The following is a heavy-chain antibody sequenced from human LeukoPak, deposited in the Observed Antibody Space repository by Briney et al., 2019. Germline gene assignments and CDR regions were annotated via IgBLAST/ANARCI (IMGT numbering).Heavy chain of an antibody. CDR2: IKSKSDGGTT. D-gene: IGHD2-15*01. Sequence: GGSLRLSCAASGFIFTNAWMTWVRQAPGNGLEWVGHIKSKSDGGTTDYAASVKGRFTISRHDSRNTVYLQMNSLKTEDTAVYYCTTCSGGSCYSEDDYYYYGMDVWGQGTTVTVSS. V-gene: IGHV3-15*01. CDR3: TTCSGGSCYSEDDYYYYGMDV. CDR1: GFIFTNAW. J-gene: IGHJ6*02.